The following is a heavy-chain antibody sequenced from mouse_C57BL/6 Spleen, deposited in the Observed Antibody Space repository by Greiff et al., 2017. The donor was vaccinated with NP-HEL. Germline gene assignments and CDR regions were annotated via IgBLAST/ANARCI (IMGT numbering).Heavy chain of an antibody. CDR3: ARRGGYPFDY. Sequence: QVQLQQSGAELVKPGASVKLSCKASGYTFTSYWMQWVKQRPGQGLEWIGEIDPSDSYTNYNQKFKGKATLTVDTSPSTAYMQLSSLTSEDSAVYYCARRGGYPFDYWGQGTTLTVSS. CDR1: GYTFTSYW. D-gene: IGHD2-14*01. J-gene: IGHJ2*01. V-gene: IGHV1-50*01. CDR2: IDPSDSYT.